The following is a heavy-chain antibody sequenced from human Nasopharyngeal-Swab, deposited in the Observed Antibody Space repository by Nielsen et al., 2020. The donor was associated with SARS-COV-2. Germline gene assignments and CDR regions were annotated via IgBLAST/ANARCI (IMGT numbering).Heavy chain of an antibody. Sequence: GASLKISCAASGFTLSSDGMNWVRQAPGKGLEWVAVISYDGSNKYYADSVKGRFTISRDNSKDTLYLQMNSLRAEDTAVYYCARDRGDGYNLYYFDYWGQGTLVTVSS. CDR3: ARDRGDGYNLYYFDY. CDR2: ISYDGSNK. CDR1: GFTLSSDG. D-gene: IGHD5-24*01. V-gene: IGHV3-30*03. J-gene: IGHJ4*02.